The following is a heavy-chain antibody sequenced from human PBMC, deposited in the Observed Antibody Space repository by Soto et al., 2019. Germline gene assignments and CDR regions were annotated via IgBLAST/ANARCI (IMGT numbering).Heavy chain of an antibody. J-gene: IGHJ4*02. CDR3: AREGWFGELLYGIDY. CDR1: GGSISSGGYY. Sequence: QVQLQESGPGLVKPSQTLSLTCTVSGGSISSGGYYWSWIRQHPGKGLEWIGYIYYSGSTYYNPSLKSRVTISVDTSKNQFSLKLSSVTAADTAVYYCAREGWFGELLYGIDYWGQGTLVTVSS. D-gene: IGHD3-10*01. CDR2: IYYSGST. V-gene: IGHV4-31*03.